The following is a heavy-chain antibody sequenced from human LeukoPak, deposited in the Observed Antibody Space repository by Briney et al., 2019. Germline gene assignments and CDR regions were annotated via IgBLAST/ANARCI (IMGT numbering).Heavy chain of an antibody. CDR2: INPNSGGT. Sequence: ASVKVSCKASGYTFTGYYMHWVRQAPGQGLEWMGWINPNSGGTNYAQKFQGRVTMTRDTSISTAYMELSRLRSDDTAVYYCARSAARVLWFGGSALDYWGQGTLVTVSS. CDR3: ARSAARVLWFGGSALDY. CDR1: GYTFTGYY. D-gene: IGHD3-10*01. V-gene: IGHV1-2*02. J-gene: IGHJ4*02.